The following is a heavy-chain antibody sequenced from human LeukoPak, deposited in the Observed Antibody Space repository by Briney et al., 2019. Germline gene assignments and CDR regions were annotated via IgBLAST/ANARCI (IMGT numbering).Heavy chain of an antibody. Sequence: SETLSLTCAVYGGSFSGYYWSWIRQPPGKGLEWIGEINHSGSTNYNPSLKSRVTISVDTSKNQFSLKLSSVTAADTAVYYCARLVKSSSRTSDYWGQGTLVTVSS. D-gene: IGHD6-6*01. CDR3: ARLVKSSSRTSDY. V-gene: IGHV4-34*01. CDR2: INHSGST. J-gene: IGHJ4*02. CDR1: GGSFSGYY.